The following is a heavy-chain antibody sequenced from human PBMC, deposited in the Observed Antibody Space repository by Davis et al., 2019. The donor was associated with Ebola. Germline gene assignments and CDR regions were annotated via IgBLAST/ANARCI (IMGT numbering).Heavy chain of an antibody. CDR2: ISAYNGNT. Sequence: ASVKVSCKASGYTFKNYAISWVRQAPGQGLEWMGWISAYNGNTNYAQILQGRVTMSTDTSTSTAYMELRSLRSDDTAVYYCTRGNSWDAPFDYWGQGTLVTVSS. CDR1: GYTFKNYA. J-gene: IGHJ4*02. V-gene: IGHV1-18*01. CDR3: TRGNSWDAPFDY. D-gene: IGHD6-13*01.